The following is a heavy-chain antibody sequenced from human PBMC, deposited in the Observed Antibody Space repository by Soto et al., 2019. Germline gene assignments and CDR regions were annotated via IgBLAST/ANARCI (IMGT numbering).Heavy chain of an antibody. J-gene: IGHJ4*02. Sequence: AETLSLTCNVSGSSITSYYWRWIRQPPGKGLEWIAYIHNRGTTNNNPALQSRVTTSVDTSKNHVSLKMSSVTAADTATYFCARTPYRLALGTVLCYFDEWGPGTMVTVSS. CDR3: ARTPYRLALGTVLCYFDE. V-gene: IGHV4-59*01. CDR2: IHNRGTT. CDR1: GSSITSYY. D-gene: IGHD4-17*01.